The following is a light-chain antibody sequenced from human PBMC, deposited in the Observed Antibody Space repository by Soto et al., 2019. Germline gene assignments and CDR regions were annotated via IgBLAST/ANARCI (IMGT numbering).Light chain of an antibody. V-gene: IGKV1-5*01. CDR2: DAS. J-gene: IGKJ1*01. CDR1: QSISSW. Sequence: DIQMTQSPSTLSASVGDRVTITSRASQSISSWLAWYQQKPGKAPKLLIYDASSLESGVPSRLSGSGSGTEFTLTISSLQPDDFATYYCQQYNSYSCTFGQGTKVEIK. CDR3: QQYNSYSCT.